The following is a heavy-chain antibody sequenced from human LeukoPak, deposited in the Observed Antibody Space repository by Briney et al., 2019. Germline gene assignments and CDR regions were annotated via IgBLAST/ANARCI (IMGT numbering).Heavy chain of an antibody. CDR1: GGSISSYY. Sequence: SSETLSLTCTVSGGSISSYYWSWIRQPPGKGLEWIGEIYHSGSTNYNPSLRGRVTISVDKSKNQFSLKLNSMTAADTAVYYCARGVFWAAATDNWFDPWGQGTLVTVSS. CDR2: IYHSGST. D-gene: IGHD2-2*01. CDR3: ARGVFWAAATDNWFDP. V-gene: IGHV4-59*12. J-gene: IGHJ5*02.